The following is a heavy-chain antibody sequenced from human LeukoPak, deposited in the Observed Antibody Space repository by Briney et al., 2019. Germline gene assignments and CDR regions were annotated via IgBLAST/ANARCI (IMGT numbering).Heavy chain of an antibody. CDR1: GFTFSSYW. D-gene: IGHD3-9*01. Sequence: VGSLRLSCAASGFTFSSYWMTWVRQAPGKGLEWVAIIKQDGSEKYYVDSVKGRFTISRDNAKNSLFLQMNSLRAEDTAVYYCAGDSGWLFRYWGQGTLVTVSS. CDR3: AGDSGWLFRY. J-gene: IGHJ4*02. V-gene: IGHV3-7*01. CDR2: IKQDGSEK.